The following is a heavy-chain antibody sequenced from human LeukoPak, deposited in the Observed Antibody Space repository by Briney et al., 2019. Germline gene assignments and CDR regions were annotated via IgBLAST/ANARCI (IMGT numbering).Heavy chain of an antibody. V-gene: IGHV1-24*01. CDR2: VDPEDGET. Sequence: ASVTVSCKVSGYTLTELSMHWVRQAPGRGQEWVGGVDPEDGETIYAQKSQGRVTMTEDTSTDTAYMELSSLRSEDTAVYYCATGLGSEAQGNWFDPWGQGTLVTVSS. CDR3: ATGLGSEAQGNWFDP. CDR1: GYTLTELS. J-gene: IGHJ5*02. D-gene: IGHD3-22*01.